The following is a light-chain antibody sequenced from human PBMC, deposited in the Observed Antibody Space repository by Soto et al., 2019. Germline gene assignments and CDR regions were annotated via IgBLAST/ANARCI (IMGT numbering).Light chain of an antibody. J-gene: IGLJ3*02. CDR3: SSYTGSSTTRVV. Sequence: QSSLTQPASVSGSPGQSITISCTGSSIDVGGYNHVSWYQQHPGKAPKLMIFDVSNRPSGVSSRFSGSKSGNTASLTISGLQAEDEADYYCSSYTGSSTTRVVFGGGTKVTVL. CDR1: SIDVGGYNH. V-gene: IGLV2-14*01. CDR2: DVS.